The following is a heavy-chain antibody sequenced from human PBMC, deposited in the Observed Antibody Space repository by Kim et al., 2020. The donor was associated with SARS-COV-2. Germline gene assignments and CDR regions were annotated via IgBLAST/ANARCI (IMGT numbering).Heavy chain of an antibody. D-gene: IGHD2-2*01. J-gene: IGHJ5*02. CDR1: GGSFSGYY. V-gene: IGHV4-34*01. CDR3: ARGQGYCSSTSCYLWFDP. Sequence: SETLSLTCAVYGGSFSGYYWSWIRQPPGKGLEWIGEINHSGSTNYNPSLKSRVTISVDTSKNQFSLKLSSVTAADTAVYYCARGQGYCSSTSCYLWFDPWGQGTLVTVSS. CDR2: INHSGST.